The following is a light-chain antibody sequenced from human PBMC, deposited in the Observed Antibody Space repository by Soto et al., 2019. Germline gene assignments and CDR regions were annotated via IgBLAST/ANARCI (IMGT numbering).Light chain of an antibody. J-gene: IGKJ2*01. Sequence: DIVMTQSPDSLAVSLGERATINCKSSQSLFYTAYKTNYLAWYQEKPGQPPKLLISWASARASGVPDRFSGSGSGTDFTLTISSLQAEDVAVYYCLQYYGPPPHTFGHGTKLEI. CDR1: QSLFYTAYKTNY. V-gene: IGKV4-1*01. CDR3: LQYYGPPPHT. CDR2: WAS.